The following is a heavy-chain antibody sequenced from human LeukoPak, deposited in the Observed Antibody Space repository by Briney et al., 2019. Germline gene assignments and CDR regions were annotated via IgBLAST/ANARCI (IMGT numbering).Heavy chain of an antibody. CDR1: GFTFSSYA. V-gene: IGHV3-30*18. D-gene: IGHD4-11*01. Sequence: PGGSLRLSCAASGFTFSSYAMSWVRQAPGKGLEWVAVISYDGSNKYYADSVKGRFTISRDNSKNTLHLQMSSLRAEDTAVYYCAKEVLSDYSSFDHFDHWGQGTLVTVSS. CDR3: AKEVLSDYSSFDHFDH. J-gene: IGHJ4*02. CDR2: ISYDGSNK.